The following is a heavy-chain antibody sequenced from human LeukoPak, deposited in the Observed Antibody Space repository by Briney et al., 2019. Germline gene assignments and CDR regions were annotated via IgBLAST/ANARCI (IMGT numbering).Heavy chain of an antibody. V-gene: IGHV3-48*03. D-gene: IGHD3-10*01. Sequence: PGGSLRLSCAASGFTFSSYEMNWVRQAPGKGLEWVSYISSSGSTIYYADSVKGRFTMSRDNAKKSLYLQMNSLRAEDTAVYYCARAKPKNMVRGLIMRRESRYYFDYWGQGTLVTVSS. J-gene: IGHJ4*02. CDR2: ISSSGSTI. CDR1: GFTFSSYE. CDR3: ARAKPKNMVRGLIMRRESRYYFDY.